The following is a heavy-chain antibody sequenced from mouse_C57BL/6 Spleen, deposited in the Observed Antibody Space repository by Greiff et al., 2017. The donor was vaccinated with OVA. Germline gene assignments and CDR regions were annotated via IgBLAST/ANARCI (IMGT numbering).Heavy chain of an antibody. D-gene: IGHD1-1*01. V-gene: IGHV1-52*01. Sequence: VKLQQPGAELVRPGSSVKLSCKASGYTFTSYWMHWVKQRPIQGLEWIGNIDPSDSETHYNQKFKDKATLTVDKSSSTAYMQLSSLTSEDSAVYYCAPSYYYGSSSSWYFDVWGTGTTVTVSS. CDR3: APSYYYGSSSSWYFDV. CDR2: IDPSDSET. J-gene: IGHJ1*03. CDR1: GYTFTSYW.